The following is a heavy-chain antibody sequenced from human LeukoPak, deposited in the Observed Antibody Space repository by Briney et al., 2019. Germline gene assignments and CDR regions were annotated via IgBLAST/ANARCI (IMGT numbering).Heavy chain of an antibody. D-gene: IGHD3-22*01. J-gene: IGHJ4*02. CDR1: GFTFSEHY. CDR2: SRNKANIYTT. Sequence: PGGSLRLSCAASGFTFSEHYMDWVRQAPGKGREWVGRSRNKANIYTTEYAASVKGRFIISRDDSKNSLYLQMNSLKTEDTAMYYCARGLYDSSAYYFDCWGQGTLVTVSS. CDR3: ARGLYDSSAYYFDC. V-gene: IGHV3-72*01.